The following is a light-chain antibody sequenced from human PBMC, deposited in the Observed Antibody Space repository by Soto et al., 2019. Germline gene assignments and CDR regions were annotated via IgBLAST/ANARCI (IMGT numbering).Light chain of an antibody. CDR3: QQSYSPSIT. CDR1: QSIRNW. CDR2: KAS. J-gene: IGKJ3*01. V-gene: IGKV1-5*03. Sequence: DIQMTQSPSTLSASVGDRVTVTCRASQSIRNWLAWYQQKPGKAPNLVIYKASSLESGVPSRVSGSGSGTEFTLTISSLQPDDLATYYCQQSYSPSITFGPGTKVDI.